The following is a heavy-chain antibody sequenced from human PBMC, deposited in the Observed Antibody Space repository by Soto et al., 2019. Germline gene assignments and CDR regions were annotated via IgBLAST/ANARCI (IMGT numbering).Heavy chain of an antibody. V-gene: IGHV5-51*01. D-gene: IGHD2-2*01. CDR2: IYPGDSDT. J-gene: IGHJ6*01. Sequence: GESLKISCKGSGYSFTSYWIGWVRQMPGKGLEWMGIIYPGDSDTRYSPSFQGQVTISADKSISTAYLQWSSLKASDTAMYYCARLGLGCSSTSCHYYGMGAWGRGTRGAVSS. CDR1: GYSFTSYW. CDR3: ARLGLGCSSTSCHYYGMGA.